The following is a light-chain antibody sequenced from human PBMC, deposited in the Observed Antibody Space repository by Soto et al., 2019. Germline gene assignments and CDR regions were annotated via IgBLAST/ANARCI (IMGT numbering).Light chain of an antibody. CDR2: GAS. CDR3: QQYGSSPWT. Sequence: EIVLTQSPATLSLSPGERATLPCRASQTVSSSLAWYQQKPGQAPRLLIYGASSRATGIPDRFSGSGSGTDFTLTISRLEPEDFAVYYCQQYGSSPWTFGQGTKVDIK. CDR1: QTVSSS. J-gene: IGKJ1*01. V-gene: IGKV3-20*01.